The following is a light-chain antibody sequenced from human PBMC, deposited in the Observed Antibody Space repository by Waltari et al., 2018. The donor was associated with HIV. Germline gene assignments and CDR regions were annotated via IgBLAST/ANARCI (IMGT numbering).Light chain of an antibody. V-gene: IGLV2-23*02. CDR3: CSYAGSSAVV. Sequence: QSALTQPASVSGSPGQSITISCTGTSSDVGNYNLVSWSQQHPGKVPKVMIYEVSKRPSGVSNRFSGSKSGNRASLTISGLQAEDEADYYCCSYAGSSAVVFGGGTKLTVL. J-gene: IGLJ2*01. CDR1: SSDVGNYNL. CDR2: EVS.